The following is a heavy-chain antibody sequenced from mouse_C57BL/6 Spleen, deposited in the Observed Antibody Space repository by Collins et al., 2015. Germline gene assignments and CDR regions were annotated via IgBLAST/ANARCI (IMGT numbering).Heavy chain of an antibody. CDR2: IYPGDGDT. D-gene: IGHD4-1*01. J-gene: IGHJ1*03. V-gene: IGHV1-80*01. Sequence: QVQLQQSGAELVKPGASVKISCKASGYAFSSYWMNWVKQRPGKGLEWIGQIYPGDGDTNYNGKFKGKATLTADKSSSTAYMQLSSLTSEDSAVYFCARRTKGFSRAWDGYFDVWGTGTTVTVSS. CDR3: ARRTKGFSRAWDGYFDV. CDR1: GYAFSSYW.